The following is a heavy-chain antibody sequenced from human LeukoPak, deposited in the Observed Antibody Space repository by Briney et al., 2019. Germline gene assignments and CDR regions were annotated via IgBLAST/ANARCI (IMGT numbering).Heavy chain of an antibody. D-gene: IGHD6-19*01. CDR1: GYTFTGYY. Sequence: ASVKVSCKASGYTFTGYYMHWVRQAPGQGLEWMGRINPNSGGTNYAQKFQGRVTMTRDTSISTAYMELSRLRSDDTAVYYCASGGRAGSVAGNWYFDLWGRGTLVTVTS. V-gene: IGHV1-2*06. CDR2: INPNSGGT. CDR3: ASGGRAGSVAGNWYFDL. J-gene: IGHJ2*01.